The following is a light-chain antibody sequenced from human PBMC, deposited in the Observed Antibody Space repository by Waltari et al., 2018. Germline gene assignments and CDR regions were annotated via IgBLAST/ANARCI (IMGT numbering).Light chain of an antibody. CDR3: QQSYSSPPT. V-gene: IGKV1-39*01. CDR1: QRISTF. J-gene: IGKJ1*01. CDR2: ATS. Sequence: DIQMSQSPSSLSASVGDRVTITCRASQRISTFLNWYQQKPGKAPKLLIYATSTLKSGVPSRFDGNTYETEFTLTINNLQPEDFATYYCQQSYSSPPTFGQGTKVEIK.